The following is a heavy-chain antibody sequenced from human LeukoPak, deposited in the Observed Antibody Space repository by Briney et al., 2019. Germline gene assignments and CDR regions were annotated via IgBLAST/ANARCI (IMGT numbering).Heavy chain of an antibody. CDR3: ACKYCSSTSCYTMSFDY. J-gene: IGHJ4*02. V-gene: IGHV3-23*01. Sequence: GGSLRLSCAASGFTFSSYAMSWVCQAPGKGLEWVSAISGSGGSTYYADSVKGRFTISRDNSKNTLYLQMNSLRAEDTAVYYCACKYCSSTSCYTMSFDYWGQGTLVTVSS. D-gene: IGHD2-2*02. CDR2: ISGSGGST. CDR1: GFTFSSYA.